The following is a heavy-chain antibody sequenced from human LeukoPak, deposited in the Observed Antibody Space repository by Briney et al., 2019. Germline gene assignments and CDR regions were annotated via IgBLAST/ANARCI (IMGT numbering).Heavy chain of an antibody. CDR1: GFTFSDYY. CDR2: ISSSSSTI. CDR3: ARSSSSTLY. J-gene: IGHJ4*02. Sequence: EPGGSLRLSCAASGFTFSDYYMSWIRQAPGKGLEWVSYISSSSSTIYYADSVKGRFTISRDNAKNSLYLQMISLRDEDTAVYYCARSSSSTLYWGQGTLVTVSS. V-gene: IGHV3-11*04.